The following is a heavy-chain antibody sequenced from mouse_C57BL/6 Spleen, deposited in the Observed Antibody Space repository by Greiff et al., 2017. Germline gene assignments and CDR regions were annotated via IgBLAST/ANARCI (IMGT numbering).Heavy chain of an antibody. CDR1: GYTFTSYW. D-gene: IGHD1-1*01. V-gene: IGHV1-59*01. Sequence: VQLQQPGAELVRPGTSVKLSCKASGYTFTSYWMHWVKQRPGQGLEWIGVIDPSDSYTNYNQKFKGKATLTVDTSSSTAYMQLSSLTSEDSAVYYCARLAFPWGYGSSYWYVDVWGTGTTVTVAS. CDR3: ARLAFPWGYGSSYWYVDV. CDR2: IDPSDSYT. J-gene: IGHJ1*03.